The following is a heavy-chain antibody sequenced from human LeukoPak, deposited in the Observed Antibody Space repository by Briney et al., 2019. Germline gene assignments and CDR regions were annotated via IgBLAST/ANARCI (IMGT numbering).Heavy chain of an antibody. D-gene: IGHD3-3*01. V-gene: IGHV4-34*01. CDR2: INHSGST. Sequence: SETLSLTCAVYGGFFSGYYCSWLRQPPGKGLEWIGEINHSGSTNYNPSLKSRVTISVDTSKNQFSLKLSSVTAADTAVYYCARAPNYDFWSGYYGCPYYYYYMDVWGKGTTVTVSS. J-gene: IGHJ6*03. CDR1: GGFFSGYY. CDR3: ARAPNYDFWSGYYGCPYYYYYMDV.